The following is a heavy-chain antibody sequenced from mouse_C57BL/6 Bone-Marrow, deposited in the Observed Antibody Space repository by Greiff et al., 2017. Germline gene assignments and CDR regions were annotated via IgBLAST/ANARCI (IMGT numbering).Heavy chain of an antibody. CDR3: ARSYYGSSDCDY. Sequence: VQLQQSGAELARPGASVKLSCKASGYTFTSYGISWVKQRTGQGLEWIGEIYPRSGNTYYNEKFKGKATLTADKSSSTAYMELRSLTSEDSAVYFCARSYYGSSDCDYWGQGTTLTVSS. CDR1: GYTFTSYG. CDR2: IYPRSGNT. J-gene: IGHJ2*01. V-gene: IGHV1-81*01. D-gene: IGHD1-1*01.